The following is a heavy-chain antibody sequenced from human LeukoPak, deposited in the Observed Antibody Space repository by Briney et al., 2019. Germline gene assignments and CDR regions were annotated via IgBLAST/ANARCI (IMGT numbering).Heavy chain of an antibody. CDR1: GGSISSGGYS. CDR2: IYHSGST. D-gene: IGHD3-3*01. J-gene: IGHJ4*02. Sequence: SETLSLTCAVSGGSISSGGYSWSWIRQPPGKGLEWIGYIYHSGSTYYNPSLKSRVTISVDRSKNQFSLKLSSVTAADTAVYYCARTSYNFWSGYSYYFDYWGQGTLVTVSS. V-gene: IGHV4-30-2*01. CDR3: ARTSYNFWSGYSYYFDY.